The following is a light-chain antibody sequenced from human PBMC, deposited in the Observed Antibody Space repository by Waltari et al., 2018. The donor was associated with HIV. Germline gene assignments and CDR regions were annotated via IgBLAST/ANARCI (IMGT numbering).Light chain of an antibody. CDR3: QVWDRSSDQVI. CDR1: NIEGKS. CDR2: FDL. Sequence: YELTQPPSVSVAPGPTAMSPCGGNNIEGKSVQWDQQKPGQAPVLVIYFDLDRPSGIPERFSGSVSGNTATLTIRRVDAGDEADYYCQVWDRSSDQVIFGGGTKLTVL. J-gene: IGLJ2*01. V-gene: IGLV3-21*04.